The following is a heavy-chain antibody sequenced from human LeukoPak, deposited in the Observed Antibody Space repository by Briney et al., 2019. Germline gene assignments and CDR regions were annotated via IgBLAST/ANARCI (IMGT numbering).Heavy chain of an antibody. CDR3: ARVVSGTGTTWGSDY. CDR1: GFTFSSYA. Sequence: GGSLRLSCAASGFTFSSYAMHWVRQAPGKGLEWVAVISYDGSNKYYADSVKGRFTISRDNSKNTLYLQMNSLRAEDTAVYYCARVVSGTGTTWGSDYWGQGTLVTVSS. D-gene: IGHD1-1*01. J-gene: IGHJ4*02. V-gene: IGHV3-30-3*01. CDR2: ISYDGSNK.